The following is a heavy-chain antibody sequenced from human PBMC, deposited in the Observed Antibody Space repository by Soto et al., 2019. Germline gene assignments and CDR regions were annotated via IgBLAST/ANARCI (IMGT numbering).Heavy chain of an antibody. V-gene: IGHV1-18*01. CDR2: ISAYNGNT. CDR3: ARDRVTIFGVVNLWYFDL. Sequence: QVQLVQSGAEVKKPGASVKVSCKASGYTFTSYGISWVRQAPGQGLEWMGWISAYNGNTNYAQKLQGRVTMTTDTSTSTAYMELRSLRSDDTAMYYCARDRVTIFGVVNLWYFDLWGRGTLVTVSS. J-gene: IGHJ2*01. CDR1: GYTFTSYG. D-gene: IGHD3-3*01.